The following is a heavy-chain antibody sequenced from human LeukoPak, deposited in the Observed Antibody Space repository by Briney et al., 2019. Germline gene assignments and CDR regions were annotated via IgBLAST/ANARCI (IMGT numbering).Heavy chain of an antibody. CDR1: GDSISGYY. Sequence: LETLSLTCTVSGDSISGYYWSWIRQPPGKGLECIGYIYYSGSPNYSPSLKSRVTISVDTSRNQFSLKLTSVTAADSAVYYCARVRYSSTWYAAFDFWGQGTRVTVSS. D-gene: IGHD6-13*01. CDR2: IYYSGSP. CDR3: ARVRYSSTWYAAFDF. V-gene: IGHV4-59*08. J-gene: IGHJ3*01.